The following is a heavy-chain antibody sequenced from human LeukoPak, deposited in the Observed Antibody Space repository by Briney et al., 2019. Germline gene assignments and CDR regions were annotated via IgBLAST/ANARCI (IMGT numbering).Heavy chain of an antibody. D-gene: IGHD2-2*01. J-gene: IGHJ4*02. V-gene: IGHV4-59*01. Sequence: PSETLSLTCTVSGGSINSYYWSWIRQPPGKGLEWIGYIYYSGSTNYNPSLKSRVTISVDTSKNRFSLKLSSVTAADTAVYYCARALGYCSSTSCYGLDYWGQGTLVTVPS. CDR1: GGSINSYY. CDR3: ARALGYCSSTSCYGLDY. CDR2: IYYSGST.